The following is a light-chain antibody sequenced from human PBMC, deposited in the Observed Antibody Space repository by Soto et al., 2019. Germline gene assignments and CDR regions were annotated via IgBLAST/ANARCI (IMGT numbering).Light chain of an antibody. V-gene: IGKV1-39*01. Sequence: DIQMPQSPSILSASVGDRVTITCRASQSISSWLAWYQQKPGKAPKVLIYAASSLQSGVPPRFSGSGSETDFTLTISSLQPEDFATYSCQQSNSITWTFGQGTKVDIK. J-gene: IGKJ1*01. CDR2: AAS. CDR1: QSISSW. CDR3: QQSNSITWT.